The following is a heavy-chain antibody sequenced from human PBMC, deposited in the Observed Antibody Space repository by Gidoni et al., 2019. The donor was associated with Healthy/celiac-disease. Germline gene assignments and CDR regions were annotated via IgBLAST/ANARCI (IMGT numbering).Heavy chain of an antibody. V-gene: IGHV3-23*01. CDR3: ATPTPWATIFVEGEEDY. Sequence: EVQLLESGGGLVQPGGSLRLSCAASGFTFSSYAMSWVRQAPGKGLEWVSAISGSGGSTYYADSVKGRFTISRDNSKNTLYLQMNSLRAEDTAVYYCATPTPWATIFVEGEEDYWGQGTLVTVSS. CDR2: ISGSGGST. D-gene: IGHD3-3*01. CDR1: GFTFSSYA. J-gene: IGHJ4*02.